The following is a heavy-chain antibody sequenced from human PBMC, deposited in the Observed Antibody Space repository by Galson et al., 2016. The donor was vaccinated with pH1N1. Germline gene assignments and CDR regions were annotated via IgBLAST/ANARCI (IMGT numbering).Heavy chain of an antibody. CDR3: ARDLCGREDY. CDR1: GFSFSSYW. CDR2: IDEDGETT. V-gene: IGHV3-74*01. Sequence: SLRLSCATSGFSFSSYWFHWVRQDPAKGLVWVARIDEDGETTNYADSARGRFTIYRDNAKNTLYLEMNSLRAEDTAVYYCARDLCGREDYWGQGTLVTVSS. D-gene: IGHD1-26*01. J-gene: IGHJ4*02.